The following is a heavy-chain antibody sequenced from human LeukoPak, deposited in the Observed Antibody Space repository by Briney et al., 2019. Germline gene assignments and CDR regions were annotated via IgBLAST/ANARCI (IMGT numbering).Heavy chain of an antibody. V-gene: IGHV3-7*03. CDR3: AKGGLGYCSGGSCYSFKGPFDY. D-gene: IGHD2-15*01. CDR1: GFTFSNYW. CDR2: IKQDRSEK. Sequence: GGSLRLSCAASGFTFSNYWMNWVRQAPGKGLEWVANIKQDRSEKYYVDSVKGRFTISRDNGKNSLYLQMNSLRAEDTALYYCAKGGLGYCSGGSCYSFKGPFDYWGQGTLVTVSS. J-gene: IGHJ4*02.